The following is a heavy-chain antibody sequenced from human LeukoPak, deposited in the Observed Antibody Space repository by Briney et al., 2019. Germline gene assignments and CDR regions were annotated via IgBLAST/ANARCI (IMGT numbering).Heavy chain of an antibody. CDR3: ARTPYGAYFDY. CDR2: IYSGGST. Sequence: PGGSLRLSCAASGFTVSSNYMSWVRQAPGKGLEWVSVIYSGGSTYYADSVKGRFTISRDNSKNTLYLQMNSLRAEDAAVYYCARTPYGAYFDYWGQGTLVTVSS. CDR1: GFTVSSNY. J-gene: IGHJ4*02. D-gene: IGHD4-17*01. V-gene: IGHV3-53*01.